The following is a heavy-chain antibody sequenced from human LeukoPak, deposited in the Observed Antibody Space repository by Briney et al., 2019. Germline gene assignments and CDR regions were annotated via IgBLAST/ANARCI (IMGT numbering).Heavy chain of an antibody. CDR2: IYTSGPT. CDR3: ARASPAHQIAADDAFDI. Sequence: KPSETLSLTCTVSGGSISNGNYYWNWIRQPAGKGLEWIGRIYTSGPTNSNPSLTSRVTVSVDTSKNQFSLRLTSVTAADTAVYYCARASPAHQIAADDAFDIWGQGTMVTVSS. V-gene: IGHV4-61*02. D-gene: IGHD6-13*01. J-gene: IGHJ3*02. CDR1: GGSISNGNYY.